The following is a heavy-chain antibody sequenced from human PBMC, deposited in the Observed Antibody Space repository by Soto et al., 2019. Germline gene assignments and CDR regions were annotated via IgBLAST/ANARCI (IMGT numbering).Heavy chain of an antibody. Sequence: SETLSLTCAVYGGSSSDYYWSWIRQPPGKGLEWIGEINPSGSTNYNPSLKSRVTISVDTSKNQFSLKLSSVTAADTAVYYCARGLPGYSSSWYDYWGQGALVTVSS. CDR1: GGSSSDYY. V-gene: IGHV4-34*01. CDR3: ARGLPGYSSSWYDY. D-gene: IGHD6-13*01. CDR2: INPSGST. J-gene: IGHJ4*02.